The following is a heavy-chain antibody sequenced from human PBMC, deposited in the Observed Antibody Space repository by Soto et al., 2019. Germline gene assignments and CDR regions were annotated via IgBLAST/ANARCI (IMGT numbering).Heavy chain of an antibody. CDR2: FYDSGST. CDR3: AASAPPATNYYYAMDV. Sequence: SETLSLTCTVSCGSVSSGSFYWSWIRRPPGKGLEWIGYFYDSGSTNYNPSLRSRVTMSVDTSKNQSSLKLSSVTAADTAVYYCAASAPPATNYYYAMDVWGQGTTVTVSS. D-gene: IGHD5-12*01. V-gene: IGHV4-61*01. CDR1: CGSVSSGSFY. J-gene: IGHJ6*02.